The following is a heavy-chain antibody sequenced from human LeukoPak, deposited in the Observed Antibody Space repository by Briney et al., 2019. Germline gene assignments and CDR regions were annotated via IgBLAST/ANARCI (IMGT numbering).Heavy chain of an antibody. Sequence: GGSLRLSCAAPGFTFRNYYMSWVRQAPGKGLEWVANIKQDGSERFYMDSVKGRFTISRDNAKNSLYLQMNSLRAEDTAVYYCAREDIVVIPATMDDAFDIWGQGTVVTVSS. CDR3: AREDIVVIPATMDDAFDI. CDR2: IKQDGSER. D-gene: IGHD2-2*01. J-gene: IGHJ3*02. CDR1: GFTFRNYY. V-gene: IGHV3-7*01.